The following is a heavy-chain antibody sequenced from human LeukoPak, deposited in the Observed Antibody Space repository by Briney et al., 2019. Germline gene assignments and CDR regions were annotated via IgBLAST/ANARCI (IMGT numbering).Heavy chain of an antibody. CDR3: ARDYFAPSSSSRPFDY. D-gene: IGHD6-13*01. J-gene: IGHJ4*02. CDR2: LSRSDTYI. Sequence: GGSLRLSCAASGFTFSSYTMNWLRQAPGKGLEWVSSLSRSDTYIYYAGSVKGRFTISRDNAKNSLYLEMNSLRAEDTAVYYCARDYFAPSSSSRPFDYWGQGTLVTVSS. CDR1: GFTFSSYT. V-gene: IGHV3-21*01.